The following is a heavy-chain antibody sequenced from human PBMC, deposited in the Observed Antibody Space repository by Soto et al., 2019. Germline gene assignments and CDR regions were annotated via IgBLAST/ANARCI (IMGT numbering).Heavy chain of an antibody. D-gene: IGHD3-22*01. Sequence: PGESLKISCKGSGYSFTSYWIGWVRQMPGKGLEWMGIIYPGDSDTRYSPSFQGQVTISADKSISTAYLQWSSVKASDPSMYYCGKPYDSSCYYPYYFRYPGQATLVNVSS. CDR2: IYPGDSDT. CDR3: GKPYDSSCYYPYYFRY. CDR1: GYSFTSYW. V-gene: IGHV5-51*01. J-gene: IGHJ4*02.